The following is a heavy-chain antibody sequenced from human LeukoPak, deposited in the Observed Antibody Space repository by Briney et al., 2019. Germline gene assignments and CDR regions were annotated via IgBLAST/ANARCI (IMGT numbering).Heavy chain of an antibody. V-gene: IGHV4-61*02. CDR2: IYTSGST. Sequence: SETLSLTCTVSGGSISSGSYYWSWIRQPGGKGLEWIGRIYTSGSTNYNPSLKSRVTISVDTSKNQFSLKLSSVTAADTAVYYCAREVGYCSGTSCLWGHYYYYYYMDVWGKGTTVTVSS. CDR3: AREVGYCSGTSCLWGHYYYYYYMDV. J-gene: IGHJ6*03. D-gene: IGHD2-2*01. CDR1: GGSISSGSYY.